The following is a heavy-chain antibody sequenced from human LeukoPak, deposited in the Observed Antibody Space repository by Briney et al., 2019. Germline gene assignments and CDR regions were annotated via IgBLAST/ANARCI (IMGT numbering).Heavy chain of an antibody. J-gene: IGHJ4*02. CDR2: ISQDGSET. V-gene: IGHV3-7*01. Sequence: GGSLRLSCAASGFTFNSFFLNWVRLTPGRELEWVACISQDGSETFYMDSVRGRFTISRDNTKNSLYLQMNSLRAEDTAVYFCVRDLGHSRHYFEYWGQGALVTVST. CDR1: GFTFNSFF. D-gene: IGHD7-27*01. CDR3: VRDLGHSRHYFEY.